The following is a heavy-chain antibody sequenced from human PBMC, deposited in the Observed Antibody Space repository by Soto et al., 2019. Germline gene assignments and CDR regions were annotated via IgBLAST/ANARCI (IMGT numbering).Heavy chain of an antibody. J-gene: IGHJ4*02. CDR2: ITGSGDYT. V-gene: IGHV3-23*01. Sequence: GGSLRLSCAASGFTFSNYAMSWVRQAPGKGLEWVSSITGSGDYTYYADSVKGRFTISRDNSKNTLYLQMNSLRAEDTAVYYCAKARYYDSTGYLYYFDYWGQGTLVTVSS. CDR1: GFTFSNYA. D-gene: IGHD3-22*01. CDR3: AKARYYDSTGYLYYFDY.